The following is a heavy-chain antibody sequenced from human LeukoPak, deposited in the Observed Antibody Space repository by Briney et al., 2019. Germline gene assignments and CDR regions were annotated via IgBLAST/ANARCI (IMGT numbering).Heavy chain of an antibody. V-gene: IGHV1-8*01. CDR3: ARYYYDSSGYYFFRGYYSDY. Sequence: ASVKVSCKASGYTFTSYDINWVRQATGQGLEWMGWMNPNSGNTGYAQKFQGRVTMTRNASISTAYMELSSLRSEDTAVYYCARYYYDSSGYYFFRGYYSDYWGQGTLVTVSS. CDR1: GYTFTSYD. CDR2: MNPNSGNT. D-gene: IGHD3-22*01. J-gene: IGHJ4*02.